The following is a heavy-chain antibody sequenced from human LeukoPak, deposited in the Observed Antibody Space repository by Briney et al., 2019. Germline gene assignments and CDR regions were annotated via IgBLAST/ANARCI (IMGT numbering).Heavy chain of an antibody. D-gene: IGHD1-26*01. V-gene: IGHV1-2*06. CDR2: INPNSGGT. J-gene: IGHJ3*02. Sequence: ASVKVSCKASGGTFSSYAISWVRQAPGQGLEWMGRINPNSGGTNYAQKFQGRVTMTRDTSISTAYMELSRLRSDDTAVYYCARWRIVGVPGGSDAFGIWGQGTMVTVSS. CDR1: GGTFSSYA. CDR3: ARWRIVGVPGGSDAFGI.